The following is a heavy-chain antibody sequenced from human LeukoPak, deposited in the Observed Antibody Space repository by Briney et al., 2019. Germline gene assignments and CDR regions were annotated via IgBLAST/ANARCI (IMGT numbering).Heavy chain of an antibody. CDR3: VRTYCTTTSCGDLAY. Sequence: ASVKVSCKASGYTFTGYLMHWVRQAPGQGLEWMGWINPNSGGTNYAQKFQGRVTMTGDTSISTAYMDLIRLTSDDAAVYYCVRTYCTTTSCGDLAYWGQGTLVTVSS. J-gene: IGHJ4*02. D-gene: IGHD2-8*01. CDR1: GYTFTGYL. V-gene: IGHV1-2*02. CDR2: INPNSGGT.